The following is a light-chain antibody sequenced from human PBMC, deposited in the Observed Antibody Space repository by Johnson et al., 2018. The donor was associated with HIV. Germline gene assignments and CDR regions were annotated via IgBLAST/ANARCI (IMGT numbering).Light chain of an antibody. V-gene: IGLV1-51*01. CDR2: DNN. J-gene: IGLJ1*01. CDR3: RTWDTSLRSGF. Sequence: QSVLTQPPSVSAAPGQKVTISCSGSSSNIGNNYVSWYQQLPGTAPKLLIYDNNRRPSGITDRFSGSKSGTSGTLGITGLQTGDEADYYCRTWDTSLRSGFFGTGTKVTVL. CDR1: SSNIGNNY.